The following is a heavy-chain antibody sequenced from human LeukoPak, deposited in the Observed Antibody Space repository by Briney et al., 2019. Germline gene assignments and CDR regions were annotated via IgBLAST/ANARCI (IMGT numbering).Heavy chain of an antibody. CDR1: GFTFSSYG. Sequence: PGRSLRLSCAASGFTFSSYGMHWVRQAPGKGLEWVEVISYDGSNKYYADSVKGRFTISRDNSKNTLYLQMNSLRAEDTAVYYCAKTMTGYVWGSPNYWGQGTLVTVSS. J-gene: IGHJ4*02. V-gene: IGHV3-30*18. D-gene: IGHD3-16*01. CDR2: ISYDGSNK. CDR3: AKTMTGYVWGSPNY.